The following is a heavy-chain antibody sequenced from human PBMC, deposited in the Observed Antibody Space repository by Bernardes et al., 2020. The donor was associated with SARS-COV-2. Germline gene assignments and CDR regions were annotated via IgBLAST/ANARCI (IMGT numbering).Heavy chain of an antibody. J-gene: IGHJ6*02. V-gene: IGHV4-61*01. D-gene: IGHD6-19*01. CDR2: IYYSGST. CDR3: ARDHLFSGWSRSLGYGMDV. CDR1: GGSVSSGSYY. Sequence: SETLSLTCTVSGGSVSSGSYYWSWIRQPPGKGLEWIGYIYYSGSTNYNPSLKSRVTISVDTSKNQFSLKLSSVTAADTAVYYCARDHLFSGWSRSLGYGMDVWGQGTTVTVSS.